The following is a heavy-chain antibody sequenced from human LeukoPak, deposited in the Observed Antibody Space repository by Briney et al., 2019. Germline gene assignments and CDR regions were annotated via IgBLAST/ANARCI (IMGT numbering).Heavy chain of an antibody. CDR2: IYYSGST. CDR3: ARVTGYMIEDYFDY. Sequence: SETLSLACTVSGGSISSYYWSWIRQPPGKGLEWIGYIYYSGSTNYKPSLKSRVTISVETSKNQFSLKLRSVTAADTAVYYCARVTGYMIEDYFDYWGQGTLVTVSS. V-gene: IGHV4-59*01. D-gene: IGHD3-22*01. J-gene: IGHJ4*02. CDR1: GGSISSYY.